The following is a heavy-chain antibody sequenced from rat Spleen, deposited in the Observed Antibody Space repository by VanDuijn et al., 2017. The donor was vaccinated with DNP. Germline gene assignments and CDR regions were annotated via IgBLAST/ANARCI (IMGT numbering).Heavy chain of an antibody. CDR3: ASSWVGVRGIWFAF. CDR1: GYIFTTYY. D-gene: IGHD4-3*01. Sequence: QVQLQQSGAELAKPGSSVKISCKASGYIFTTYYIGWIKQTTGQGLEYIGYIYTGSGGTNYNEKFKGKATLTVYKSSSTAFMQLSSLTPDDSAGYYCASSWVGVRGIWFAFWGQGTLVTVSS. V-gene: IGHV1-43*01. CDR2: IYTGSGGT. J-gene: IGHJ3*01.